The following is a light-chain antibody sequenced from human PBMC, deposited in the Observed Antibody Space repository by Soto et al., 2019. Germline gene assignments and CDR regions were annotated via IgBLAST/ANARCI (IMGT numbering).Light chain of an antibody. J-gene: IGKJ1*01. V-gene: IGKV1-33*01. CDR3: QHYDFLLRRT. Sequence: DIQMIQSPSSLSASIGDRVTITCQASHDIDNFLNWYQQKPGKAPKLLIYDAFNLETGVPSRFSGSGSGTDFTLTISSLQPEDIATYYGQHYDFLLRRTCGQGTRVEIK. CDR2: DAF. CDR1: HDIDNF.